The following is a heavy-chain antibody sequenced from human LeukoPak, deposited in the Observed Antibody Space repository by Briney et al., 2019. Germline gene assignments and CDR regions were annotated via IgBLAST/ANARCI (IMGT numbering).Heavy chain of an antibody. CDR3: ARLKSYCGGDCYPDQFHN. V-gene: IGHV4-39*01. J-gene: IGHJ4*02. Sequence: SETLSLTCTVSGVSITSSDFYWGWIRRPPGKGLEWIATISYSGRTYYNPSLKTRLTISVDTSKNQFSLKLLSVAAADTAVYYCARLKSYCGGDCYPDQFHNWGQGTLVTVSS. D-gene: IGHD2-21*02. CDR2: ISYSGRT. CDR1: GVSITSSDFY.